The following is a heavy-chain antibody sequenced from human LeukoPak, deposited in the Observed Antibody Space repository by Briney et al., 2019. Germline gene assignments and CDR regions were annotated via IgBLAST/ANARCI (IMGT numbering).Heavy chain of an antibody. D-gene: IGHD3-10*01. V-gene: IGHV1-18*01. CDR1: GYTFTSYG. Sequence: ASVKVSCKASGYTFTSYGISWVRQGPGQGLEWMGWISAYNGNTNYAQKLQGRVTMTTDTSTSTAYMELRSLRSADTAVYYCARDVSYYHYYSGMDVWGQGTTVTVSS. CDR2: ISAYNGNT. J-gene: IGHJ6*02. CDR3: ARDVSYYHYYSGMDV.